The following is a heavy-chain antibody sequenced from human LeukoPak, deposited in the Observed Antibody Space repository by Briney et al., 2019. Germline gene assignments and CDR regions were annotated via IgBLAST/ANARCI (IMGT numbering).Heavy chain of an antibody. CDR3: AKAGSVWPESFDY. J-gene: IGHJ4*02. CDR1: GFSFSDYA. D-gene: IGHD6-19*01. CDR2: ISGSGGST. V-gene: IGHV3-23*01. Sequence: TGGSLTLSCAVSGFSFSDYAISWVRQAPGKGLEWVSAISGSGGSTYYADSVKGRFTISRDNSKNTLYLQMNRVRAGDTAVYCSAKAGSVWPESFDYWGQGTLVTVSS.